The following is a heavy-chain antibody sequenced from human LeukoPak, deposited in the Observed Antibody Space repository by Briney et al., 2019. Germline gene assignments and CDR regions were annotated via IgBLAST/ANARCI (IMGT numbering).Heavy chain of an antibody. CDR1: GYTFTSYY. CDR3: ARGPRITLVRGGQWYYYMDV. V-gene: IGHV1-46*01. Sequence: ASVKVSCKASGYTFTSYYLYWVRQAPGQGLEWMGIISPSGGSTNYAQKFQGRVTMTRDTSTSTVYMELSSLRSEDTAVYYCARGPRITLVRGGQWYYYMDVWGKGTTVTISS. D-gene: IGHD3-10*01. CDR2: ISPSGGST. J-gene: IGHJ6*03.